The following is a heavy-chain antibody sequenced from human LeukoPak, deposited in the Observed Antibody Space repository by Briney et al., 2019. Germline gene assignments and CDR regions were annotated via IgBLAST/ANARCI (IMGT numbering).Heavy chain of an antibody. J-gene: IGHJ6*03. Sequence: SETLSLTCTVSAGSISSSSYSWGWIRQPPGKGLEWIGSIYYSGSTYYNPSLKSRVTISVDTSKNQFSLKLSSVTAADTAVYYCARVGRYSGSYYYYYYMDVWGKGTTVTVSS. V-gene: IGHV4-39*07. CDR2: IYYSGST. CDR1: AGSISSSSYS. CDR3: ARVGRYSGSYYYYYYMDV. D-gene: IGHD1-26*01.